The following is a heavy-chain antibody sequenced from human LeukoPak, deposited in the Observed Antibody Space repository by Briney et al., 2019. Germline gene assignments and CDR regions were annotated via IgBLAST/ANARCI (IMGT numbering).Heavy chain of an antibody. J-gene: IGHJ5*02. CDR2: IYYSGST. V-gene: IGHV4-59*11. D-gene: IGHD1-26*01. Sequence: TSETLSLTCTVSGGSISSHYWSWIRQPPGKGLEWIGYIYYSGSTNYNPSLKSRVTISVDTSKNQFSLKLSSVTAADTAVYYCARAPYSGSYRPPGSWGQGTLVTVSS. CDR3: ARAPYSGSYRPPGS. CDR1: GGSISSHY.